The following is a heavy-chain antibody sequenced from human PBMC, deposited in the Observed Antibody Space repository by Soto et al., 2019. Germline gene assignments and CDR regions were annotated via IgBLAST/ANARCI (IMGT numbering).Heavy chain of an antibody. CDR1: GFAFSTFW. D-gene: IGHD2-8*02. CDR3: VRGITEVPDIYC. V-gene: IGHV3-7*01. J-gene: IGHJ4*02. CDR2: INQRGTER. Sequence: PGASMRLSCAATGFAFSTFWMNWVRQAPGKALEWVANINQRGTERHYVDSVEGRFTISRDNANNLLYLQLNSLRVEDTAVYYCVRGITEVPDIYCWCQGSLVTVSS.